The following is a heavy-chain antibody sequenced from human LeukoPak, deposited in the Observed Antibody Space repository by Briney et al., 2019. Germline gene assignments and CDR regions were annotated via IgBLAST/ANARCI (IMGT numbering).Heavy chain of an antibody. Sequence: SETLSLTCAVSGGSISSGGYSWSWIRQPPGKGLEWIGYIYHSGSTYYNPSLKSRVTISVDTSKNQFSLKLSSVTAADTAVYYCARVLITYYYDSSGYLPVAFDIWGQGTMVTVSS. V-gene: IGHV4-30-2*01. CDR3: ARVLITYYYDSSGYLPVAFDI. CDR2: IYHSGST. CDR1: GGSISSGGYS. J-gene: IGHJ3*02. D-gene: IGHD3-22*01.